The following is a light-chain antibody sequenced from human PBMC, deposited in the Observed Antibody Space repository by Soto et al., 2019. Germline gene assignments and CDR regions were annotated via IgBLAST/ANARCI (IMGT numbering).Light chain of an antibody. J-gene: IGLJ3*02. Sequence: QSALTQPPSVSGAPGQRVTISCTVSSSNIGAGYDVHWYRQLPGTAPKLLIYGNTNRPSGVPDRFSGSKSGSSASLAITGLQAEDEADYYCQSYDSSLRGSVFGGGTKLTVL. CDR3: QSYDSSLRGSV. V-gene: IGLV1-40*01. CDR2: GNT. CDR1: SSNIGAGYD.